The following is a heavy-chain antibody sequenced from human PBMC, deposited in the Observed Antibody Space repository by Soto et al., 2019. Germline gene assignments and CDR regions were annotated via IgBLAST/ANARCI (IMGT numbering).Heavy chain of an antibody. CDR1: GYTFTSYD. D-gene: IGHD3-3*01. CDR3: ARFGPRVITIFGVAPSYYYYYMDV. Sequence: QVQLVQSGAEVKKPGASVKVSCKASGYTFTSYDINWVRQATGQGLEWMGWMNPNSGNTGYAQKFQGRVTITRNTSISTAYMELSSLRSEDTAVYYCARFGPRVITIFGVAPSYYYYYMDVWGKGTTVTVSS. CDR2: MNPNSGNT. V-gene: IGHV1-8*01. J-gene: IGHJ6*03.